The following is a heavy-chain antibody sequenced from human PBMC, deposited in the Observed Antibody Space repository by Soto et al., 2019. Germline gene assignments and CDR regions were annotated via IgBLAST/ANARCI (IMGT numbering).Heavy chain of an antibody. D-gene: IGHD6-6*01. Sequence: SETLSLTCTVSGGSISSSSYYWGWIRQPPGKGLEWIGSIYYSGSTYYNPSLKSRVTISVDTSKNQFSLKLSSVTAADTAVYYCARRATSSIAARRHWFDPWGQGTLVTVSS. V-gene: IGHV4-39*01. CDR3: ARRATSSIAARRHWFDP. J-gene: IGHJ5*02. CDR1: GGSISSSSYY. CDR2: IYYSGST.